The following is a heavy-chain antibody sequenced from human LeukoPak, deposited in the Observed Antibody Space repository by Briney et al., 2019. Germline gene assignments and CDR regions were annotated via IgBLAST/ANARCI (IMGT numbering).Heavy chain of an antibody. CDR2: IYHSGGST. V-gene: IGHV4-4*02. Sequence: SETLSLTCAVSGGSISSSNWWSWVRPPPGKGLEWIGEIYHSGGSTNYNPSLKSRVIISVDKSKNQFSLNLNPVTAADTAVYYCAREFGWDALDIWGQGTMVIVSS. CDR1: GGSISSSNW. D-gene: IGHD3-10*01. J-gene: IGHJ3*02. CDR3: AREFGWDALDI.